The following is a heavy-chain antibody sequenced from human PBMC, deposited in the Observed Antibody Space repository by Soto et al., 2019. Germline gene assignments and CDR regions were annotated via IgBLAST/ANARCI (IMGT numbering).Heavy chain of an antibody. Sequence: GGSLRLSCAASGFTFSSYGMHWVRQAPGKGLEWVAVISYDGSNKYYADSVKGRFTISRDNSKNTLYLQMNSLRAEDTAVYYCATTRDDSSTSCYTQGGCYYYYGMDVWGQGTTVTVSS. J-gene: IGHJ6*02. CDR3: ATTRDDSSTSCYTQGGCYYYYGMDV. D-gene: IGHD2-2*02. V-gene: IGHV3-30*03. CDR1: GFTFSSYG. CDR2: ISYDGSNK.